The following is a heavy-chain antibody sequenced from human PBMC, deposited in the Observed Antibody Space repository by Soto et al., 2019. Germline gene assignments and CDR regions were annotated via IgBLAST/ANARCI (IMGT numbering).Heavy chain of an antibody. CDR2: IIPSFGTA. CDR1: GGTFSSYA. J-gene: IGHJ4*02. V-gene: IGHV1-69*01. Sequence: QVQLVQSGAEVKKPGSSVKVSCKASGGTFSSYAISWVRQAPGQGLEWMGGIIPSFGTANYAQKFKGRVKMTADESTSTAYMELSSLRSEDTAVYYCARARGRDGYNYVGNAGWFDYWGQGTLVTVSS. D-gene: IGHD5-12*01. CDR3: ARARGRDGYNYVGNAGWFDY.